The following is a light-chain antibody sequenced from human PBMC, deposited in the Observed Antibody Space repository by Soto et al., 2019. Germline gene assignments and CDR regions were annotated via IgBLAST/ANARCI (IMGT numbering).Light chain of an antibody. J-gene: IGLJ1*01. CDR1: NLGNKY. CDR2: QDN. CDR3: QAWDSRTYV. Sequence: SYELTQPPSVSVSPGQKATITCSGDNLGNKYACWYQQKPGQSPVMVMSQDNKRPSGIPERFSGSNSGNTATLTISGTQAMDEADYYCQAWDSRTYVFGTGTKVTVL. V-gene: IGLV3-1*01.